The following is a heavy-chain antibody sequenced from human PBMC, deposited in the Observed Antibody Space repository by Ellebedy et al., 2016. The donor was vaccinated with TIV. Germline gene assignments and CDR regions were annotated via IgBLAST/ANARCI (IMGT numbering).Heavy chain of an antibody. CDR3: ARAGGRHSTGSGFY. CDR1: GFTFSGYW. CDR2: IKEDGSEA. D-gene: IGHD2-2*01. J-gene: IGHJ4*02. V-gene: IGHV3-7*03. Sequence: PGGSLRLSCAASGFTFSGYWMSWVRQAPGKGLEWVANIKEDGSEAYYVDSVKGRFTISRDNAKNSLYLQMSNLRAEDRAVFYCARAGGRHSTGSGFYWGQGTRVTVST.